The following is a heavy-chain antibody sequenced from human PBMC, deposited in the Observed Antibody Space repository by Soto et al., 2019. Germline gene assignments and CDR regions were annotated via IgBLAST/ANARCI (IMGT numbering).Heavy chain of an antibody. V-gene: IGHV3-48*02. CDR2: ISSSSSTI. Sequence: GGSLRLSCAASGFTFSSYSMNWVRQAPGKGLEWVSYISSSSSTIYYADSVKGRFTISGDNAKNSLYLQMNSLRDEDTAVYYCARVRVYVPYYYGMDVWGQGTTVTVSS. J-gene: IGHJ6*02. D-gene: IGHD3-10*02. CDR3: ARVRVYVPYYYGMDV. CDR1: GFTFSSYS.